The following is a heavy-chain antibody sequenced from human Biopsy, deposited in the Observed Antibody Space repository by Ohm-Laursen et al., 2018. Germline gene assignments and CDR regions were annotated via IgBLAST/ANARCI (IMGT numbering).Heavy chain of an antibody. CDR1: GGSLSNFY. CDR2: MYISGTT. J-gene: IGHJ6*02. Sequence: SETLSLTCSVSGGSLSNFYWSWIRQPAGKGLKWIGRMYISGTTNYNPSLKSRVTMSIDTSKNQFSLRLSSVTAADTAVYYCATLYGDDYSYYGLDVWGQGTSVTVSS. V-gene: IGHV4-4*07. CDR3: ATLYGDDYSYYGLDV. D-gene: IGHD4-17*01.